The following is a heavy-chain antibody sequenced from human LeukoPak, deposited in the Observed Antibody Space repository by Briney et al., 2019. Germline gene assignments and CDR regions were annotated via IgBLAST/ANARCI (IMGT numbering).Heavy chain of an antibody. D-gene: IGHD3-3*01. J-gene: IGHJ6*03. CDR3: ARGFLEWPFYYYYVDV. CDR1: GGTFSSYA. CDR2: IIPIFGTA. V-gene: IGHV1-69*06. Sequence: SVKVSCKASGGTFSSYAISWVRQAPGQGLEWMGGIIPIFGTANYAQKFQDRVTITADKSTSTAYMELSSLRSEDTAVYYCARGFLEWPFYYYYVDVWGKGTTVTVSS.